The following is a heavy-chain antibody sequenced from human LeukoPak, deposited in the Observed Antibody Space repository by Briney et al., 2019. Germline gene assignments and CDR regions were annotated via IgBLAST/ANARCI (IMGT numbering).Heavy chain of an antibody. CDR1: DDPLNNYY. D-gene: IGHD5-24*01. CDR2: IYYSGHT. Sequence: SETLSLTCTVFDDPLNNYYWNWLRQPPGKGLEWIGYIYYSGHTNYNPSLNSRVAISIDTSKNQFSLKLNSLTAADTAVYYCARATWNGYMFDYWGQGSLVTVTS. J-gene: IGHJ4*02. CDR3: ARATWNGYMFDY. V-gene: IGHV4-59*01.